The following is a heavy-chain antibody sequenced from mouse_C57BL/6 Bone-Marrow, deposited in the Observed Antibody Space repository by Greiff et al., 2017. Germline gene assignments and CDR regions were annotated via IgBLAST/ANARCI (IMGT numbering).Heavy chain of an antibody. D-gene: IGHD2-2*01. CDR2: IRLKSDNYAT. CDR3: TGVTTVGYAMDY. J-gene: IGHJ4*01. V-gene: IGHV6-3*01. Sequence: EVKLEESGGGLVQPGGSMKLSCVASGFTFSNYWMNWVRQSPEKGLEWVAQIRLKSDNYATHYAESVKGRFTISRDDSKSSVYLQMNNLRAEDTGIYYCTGVTTVGYAMDYWGQGTSVTVSS. CDR1: GFTFSNYW.